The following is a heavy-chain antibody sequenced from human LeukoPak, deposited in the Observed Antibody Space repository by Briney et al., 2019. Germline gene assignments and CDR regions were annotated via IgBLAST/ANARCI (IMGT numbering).Heavy chain of an antibody. J-gene: IGHJ4*02. CDR3: ARDTAAYCSGGSCYYPDY. CDR1: GGSTSSGSYY. CDR2: IYTSGST. Sequence: SQTLSLTCTVSGGSTSSGSYYWSWIRQPAGKGLEWIGRIYTSGSTNYNPSLKSRVTISVDTSKNQFSLKLSSVTAADTAVYYCARDTAAYCSGGSCYYPDYWGQGTLVTVSS. V-gene: IGHV4-61*02. D-gene: IGHD2-15*01.